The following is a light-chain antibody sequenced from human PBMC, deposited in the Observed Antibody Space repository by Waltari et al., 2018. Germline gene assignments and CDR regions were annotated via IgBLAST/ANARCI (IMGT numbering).Light chain of an antibody. CDR2: EVI. CDR3: CSYAGRGTYV. CDR1: TSDVGNYDL. Sequence: QSALTQPASVSGTPGQSITISCPGSTSDVGNYDLVSCYQQHPGKDPKLLICEVIKRPSGVSSRFSGSKSGNTASLTISGLQAEDEADYYCCSYAGRGTYVFGSGTKVTV. V-gene: IGLV2-23*02. J-gene: IGLJ1*01.